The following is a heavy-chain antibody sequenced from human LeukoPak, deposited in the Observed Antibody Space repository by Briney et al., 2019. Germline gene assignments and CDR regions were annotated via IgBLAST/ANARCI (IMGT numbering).Heavy chain of an antibody. CDR1: GYTFTSYD. D-gene: IGHD6-19*01. J-gene: IGHJ6*02. V-gene: IGHV1-8*01. CDR2: MNPNSGNT. Sequence: ASVKVSCKASGYTFTSYDINWVRQATGQGLEWMGWMNPNSGNTGYAQKFQGRVTMTRNTSISTAYMELSSLRSEDTAVYYCARGTLYSSDSYYYYGMDVWGQGTTVTVSS. CDR3: ARGTLYSSDSYYYYGMDV.